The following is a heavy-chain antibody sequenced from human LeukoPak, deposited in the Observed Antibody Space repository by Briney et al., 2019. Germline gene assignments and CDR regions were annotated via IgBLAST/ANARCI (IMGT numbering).Heavy chain of an antibody. CDR1: GFTFSNYN. V-gene: IGHV3-48*01. J-gene: IGHJ4*02. CDR3: ARETLSSSWTFDY. CDR2: INSSSTLL. D-gene: IGHD6-13*01. Sequence: SGGSLRLSCAASGFTFSNYNMNWVRQAPGKGLEWVSYINSSSTLLYYADSVKGRFTISRDNAKNSLYLQMISLRAEDTAVYYCARETLSSSWTFDYWGQGTLVTVSS.